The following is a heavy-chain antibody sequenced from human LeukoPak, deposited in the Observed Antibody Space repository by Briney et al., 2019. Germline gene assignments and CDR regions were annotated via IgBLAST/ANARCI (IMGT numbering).Heavy chain of an antibody. Sequence: GGSLRLSCTASGFAFNAYAMMWVRQAPGKGPEWISAIRGGGGGAFYADSVKGRFTISRDNSKYTLFLQMNSLRAEDTAVYYCARDPNADYVGAFDMWGPGTMVTVSS. CDR1: GFAFNAYA. CDR3: ARDPNADYVGAFDM. V-gene: IGHV3-23*01. D-gene: IGHD4-17*01. J-gene: IGHJ3*02. CDR2: IRGGGGGA.